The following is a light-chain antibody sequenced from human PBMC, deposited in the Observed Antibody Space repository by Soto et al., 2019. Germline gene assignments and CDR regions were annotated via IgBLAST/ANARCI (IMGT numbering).Light chain of an antibody. CDR1: QSVLYSSNNKNY. J-gene: IGKJ1*01. CDR3: QQYYRPWT. V-gene: IGKV4-1*01. Sequence: DIVMTQSPDSLAVSLGERATINCKSSQSVLYSSNNKNYLAWYQQKPGHPPKLLIYWASTRESGVTDRFSGSGSGTDFTLTISSLQAEDVAVYYCQQYYRPWTFGQGTKVEIK. CDR2: WAS.